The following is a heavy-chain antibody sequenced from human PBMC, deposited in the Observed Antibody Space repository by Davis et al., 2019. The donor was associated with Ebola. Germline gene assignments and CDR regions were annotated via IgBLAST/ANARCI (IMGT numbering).Heavy chain of an antibody. CDR1: GGSFSGYY. J-gene: IGHJ4*02. D-gene: IGHD3-22*01. CDR3: ARVYYYDRFDY. V-gene: IGHV4-34*01. CDR2: INHSGST. Sequence: SETLSLTCAVYGGSFSGYYWSWIRQPPGKGLEWIGEINHSGSTNYNPSLKSRVTISVDTSKNQFSLKLSSVTAADTAVYYCARVYYYDRFDYWGQGTLVTVSS.